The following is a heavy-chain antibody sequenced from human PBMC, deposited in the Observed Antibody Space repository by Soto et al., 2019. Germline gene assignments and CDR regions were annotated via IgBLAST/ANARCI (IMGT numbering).Heavy chain of an antibody. V-gene: IGHV2-70*04. CDR1: GFSLNTYQMR. Sequence: GPTLVNPTHALTQTCTFSGFSLNTYQMRVNWVRQAPGKALEWLSRIDWDDDKFYNTSLKTRLTIYKDTSKNQVVLTMAKMDPVDKAPYYCARLMPPGRASDYSGHGMLVTIYS. D-gene: IGHD2-2*01. CDR2: IDWDDDK. CDR3: ARLMPPGRASDY. J-gene: IGHJ4*01.